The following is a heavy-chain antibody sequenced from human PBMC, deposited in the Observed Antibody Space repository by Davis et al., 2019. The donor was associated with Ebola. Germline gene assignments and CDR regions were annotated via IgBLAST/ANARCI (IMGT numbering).Heavy chain of an antibody. CDR3: ARLRWYFDY. V-gene: IGHV3-30*03. CDR2: ISYDGSNK. D-gene: IGHD2-15*01. J-gene: IGHJ4*02. CDR1: GFTFSSYG. Sequence: GESLKISCAASGFTFSSYGMHWVRQAPGKGLEWVAVISYDGSNKYYADSVKGRFTISRDNSKNTLYLQMNSLRAEDTAVYYCARLRWYFDYWGQGTLVTVSS.